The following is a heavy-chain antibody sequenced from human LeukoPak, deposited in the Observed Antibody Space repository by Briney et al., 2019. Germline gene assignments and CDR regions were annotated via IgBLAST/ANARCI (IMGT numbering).Heavy chain of an antibody. D-gene: IGHD3-10*01. V-gene: IGHV3-48*03. CDR3: ARVWFGELYSDY. CDR2: ISSSGSTI. J-gene: IGHJ4*02. CDR1: GFTFSSYE. Sequence: HSGGSLRLSCAASGFTFSSYEMNWVRQAPGKGLEWVSYISSSGSTIYYADSVKGRFTISRDNAKNSLYLQMNSLRAEDTAVYYCARVWFGELYSDYWGQGILVTVSS.